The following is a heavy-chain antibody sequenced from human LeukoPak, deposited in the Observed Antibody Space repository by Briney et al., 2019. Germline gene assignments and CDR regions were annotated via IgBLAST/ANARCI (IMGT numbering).Heavy chain of an antibody. CDR3: AKDLRAVAGTDFDY. V-gene: IGHV3-30-3*01. J-gene: IGHJ4*02. Sequence: GGSLRLSCAASGFTFSSYAMHWVRQAPGKGLEWVAVISYDGSNKYYADSVKGRFTISRDNSKNTLYLQMNSLRAEDTAVYYCAKDLRAVAGTDFDYWGQGTLVTVSS. CDR1: GFTFSSYA. CDR2: ISYDGSNK. D-gene: IGHD6-19*01.